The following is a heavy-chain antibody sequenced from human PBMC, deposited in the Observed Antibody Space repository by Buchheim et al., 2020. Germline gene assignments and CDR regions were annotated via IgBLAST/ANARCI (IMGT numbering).Heavy chain of an antibody. V-gene: IGHV4-30-4*08. Sequence: QVQLQESGPGLVKPSETLSLTCSVSGVSISSGDDYWSWIRQPPGKGLEWIGYIHYRGNSFYNSSLKSRITMSIHTSKNQFSLRLSSVTAADTAVYYCARALDAPMVRYFDYWGQGTL. D-gene: IGHD5-18*01. CDR3: ARALDAPMVRYFDY. CDR2: IHYRGNS. J-gene: IGHJ4*02. CDR1: GVSISSGDDY.